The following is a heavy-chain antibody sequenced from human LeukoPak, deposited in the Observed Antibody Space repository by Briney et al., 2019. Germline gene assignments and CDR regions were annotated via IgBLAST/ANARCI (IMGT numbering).Heavy chain of an antibody. CDR3: ARQSYAIDWAYFDY. Sequence: SETLSLTCTVSGGSISSYYWSWIRQPPGKGLEWIGYIYTSGSTNYNPSLKSRVTISVDTSKNQFSLKLSSVTAADTAVYYCARQSYAIDWAYFDYWGQGTLVTVSS. V-gene: IGHV4-4*09. CDR1: GGSISSYY. D-gene: IGHD2-21*01. J-gene: IGHJ4*02. CDR2: IYTSGST.